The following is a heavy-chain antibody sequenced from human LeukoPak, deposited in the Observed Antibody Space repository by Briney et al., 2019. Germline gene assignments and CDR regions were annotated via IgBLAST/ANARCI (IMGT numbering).Heavy chain of an antibody. V-gene: IGHV3-30*02. CDR2: IRYDGSNK. Sequence: GGSLRLSCAASGFPFSSYGMHWVRQAPGKGLEWVAFIRYDGSNKYYADSVKGRFTISRDNSKNTLYLQMNSLRAEDTAVYYCAKDYYYYDSSGYFDYWGQGTLVTVSS. J-gene: IGHJ4*02. CDR1: GFPFSSYG. CDR3: AKDYYYYDSSGYFDY. D-gene: IGHD3-22*01.